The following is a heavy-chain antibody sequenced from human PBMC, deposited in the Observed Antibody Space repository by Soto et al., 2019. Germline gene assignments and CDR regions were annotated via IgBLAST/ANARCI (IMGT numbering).Heavy chain of an antibody. D-gene: IGHD2-15*01. CDR1: GYTFTSYY. J-gene: IGHJ4*02. CDR2: INPSGGST. CDR3: ARCPSTTSTTRGVAASEYYFDY. Sequence: QVQLVQSGAEVKKPGASVKVSCKASGYTFTSYYMHWVRQAPGQGLEWMGIINPSGGSTSYAQKFQGRVTMARDKATSTVYLELSSLSSEGTAVYDCARCPSTTSTTRGVAASEYYFDYGGQGTLVTVSS. V-gene: IGHV1-46*01.